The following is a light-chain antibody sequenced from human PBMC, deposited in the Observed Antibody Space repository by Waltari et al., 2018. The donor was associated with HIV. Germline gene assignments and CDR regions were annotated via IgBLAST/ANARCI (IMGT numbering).Light chain of an antibody. CDR1: TSHIGPPFD. CDR3: QSYDSSLSSWI. J-gene: IGLJ2*01. Sequence: QSVLTQPPSLSGAPGQRVTISCTGSTSHIGPPFDVHWYQHFSGKAPKLLIHGNTLRPSGVPDRFSASTSGSSASLAITGLHLEDEATYYCQSYDSSLSSWIFGGGTKLTVL. V-gene: IGLV1-40*01. CDR2: GNT.